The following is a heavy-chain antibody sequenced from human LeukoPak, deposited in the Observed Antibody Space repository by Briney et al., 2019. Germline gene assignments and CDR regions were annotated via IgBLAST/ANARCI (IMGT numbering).Heavy chain of an antibody. CDR2: ISSSSSYI. V-gene: IGHV3-21*01. D-gene: IGHD3-22*01. J-gene: IGHJ3*02. Sequence: PGGSLRLSCVASGFTFSSYSMNWVRQAPGKGLEWVSSISSSSSYIYYADSVKGRFTISRDNAKNSLYLQMNSLRAEDTAVYYCARVGYYDSSGPHAFDIWGQGTMVTVSS. CDR1: GFTFSSYS. CDR3: ARVGYYDSSGPHAFDI.